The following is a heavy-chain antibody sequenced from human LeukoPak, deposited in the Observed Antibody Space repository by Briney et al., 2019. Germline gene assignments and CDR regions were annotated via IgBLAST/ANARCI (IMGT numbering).Heavy chain of an antibody. V-gene: IGHV3-21*01. CDR2: ISNSSSYI. CDR3: ARSRDYEYYFDY. Sequence: GGSLRLSCEASEFTFSRYSMNWVRQAPGKGLEWVSSISNSSSYIYYEDSVKGRFTISRDDAQKSLYLQMNSLRGEDTALYYCARSRDYEYYFDYWGQGTLVTVSS. J-gene: IGHJ4*02. CDR1: EFTFSRYS. D-gene: IGHD4-17*01.